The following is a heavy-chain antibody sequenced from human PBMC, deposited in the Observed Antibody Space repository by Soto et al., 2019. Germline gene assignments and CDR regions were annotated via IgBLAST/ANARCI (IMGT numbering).Heavy chain of an antibody. CDR2: IRETGNT. D-gene: IGHD1-26*01. Sequence: GGSTRLSCAASGFTFSNYAMSWIRQAPGKGLEWVSTIRETGNTYYADSVRGRFATSRDNSENTLYLQMSSLRAEDTAVYYCAKQQMGVIRALDYWGQGTLVTVSS. V-gene: IGHV3-23*01. CDR3: AKQQMGVIRALDY. J-gene: IGHJ4*02. CDR1: GFTFSNYA.